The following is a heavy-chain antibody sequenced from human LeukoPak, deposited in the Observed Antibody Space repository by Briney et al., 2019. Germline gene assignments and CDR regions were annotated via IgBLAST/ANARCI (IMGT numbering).Heavy chain of an antibody. J-gene: IGHJ4*02. V-gene: IGHV3-7*03. CDR1: GFIFSSYW. Sequence: GGSLRLSCTASGFIFSSYWMSWVRQAPGKGLEWVANIKPNEGEKHSVDSVKGRFTISRDNAKNSLYLQMNSLRAEDTAVYYCARDFSRLPTSGRFDSWGQGTLVTVSS. CDR2: IKPNEGEK. D-gene: IGHD6-25*01. CDR3: ARDFSRLPTSGRFDS.